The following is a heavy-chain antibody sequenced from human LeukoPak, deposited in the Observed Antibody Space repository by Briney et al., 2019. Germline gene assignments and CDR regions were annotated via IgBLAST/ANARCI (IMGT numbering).Heavy chain of an antibody. CDR1: GYTFTGYY. CDR2: INPNSGGT. CDR3: AXEXIVVVPAADQYYYYYYYMDV. V-gene: IGHV1-2*02. D-gene: IGHD2-2*01. J-gene: IGHJ6*03. Sequence: GASVKVSCKASGYTFTGYYMHWVRQAPGQGLEWMGWINPNSGGTNYAQKFQGRVTMTRDTSISTAYMELSRLRSDDTAVYYGAXEXIVVVPAADQYYYYYYYMDVWGKGTTVTISS.